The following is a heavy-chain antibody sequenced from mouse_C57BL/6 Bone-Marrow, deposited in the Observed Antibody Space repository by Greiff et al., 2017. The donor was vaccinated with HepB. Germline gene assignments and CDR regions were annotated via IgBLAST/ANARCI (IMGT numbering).Heavy chain of an antibody. J-gene: IGHJ4*01. V-gene: IGHV14-4*01. CDR2: IDPENGDT. CDR1: GFNIKDDY. CDR3: TTGGARVYYYAMDY. Sequence: LQLQQSGAELVRPGASVKLSCTASGFNIKDDYMHWVKQRPEQGLEWIGWIDPENGDTEYASKFQGKATITADTSSNTAYLQLSSLTSEDTAVYYCTTGGARVYYYAMDYWGQGTSVTVSS.